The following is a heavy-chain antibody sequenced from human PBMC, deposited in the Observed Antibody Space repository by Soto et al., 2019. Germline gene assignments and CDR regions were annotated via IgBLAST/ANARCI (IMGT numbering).Heavy chain of an antibody. V-gene: IGHV4-31*11. D-gene: IGHD1-20*01. CDR1: GDCSGRAGYL. J-gene: IGHJ6*01. CDR3: ASDHGLTGITGGMAV. Sequence: NLALSCAVSGDCSGRAGYLWGGIRQHPEKGLEWIGYIYYSGSTYYNPSLQSRVTISVDTSKNQFSLKLSSVTAADTAVYYCASDHGLTGITGGMAVWGQGPTVTVSA. CDR2: IYYSGST.